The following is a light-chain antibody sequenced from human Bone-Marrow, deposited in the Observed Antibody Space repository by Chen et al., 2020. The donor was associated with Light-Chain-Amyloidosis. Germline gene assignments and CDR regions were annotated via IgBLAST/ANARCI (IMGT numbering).Light chain of an antibody. CDR2: SNN. CDR3: AAWDDTLNGYV. Sequence: QSVLTQPPSASGTPGQRVIISCSGASSNIGSNPVNWYQQLPETGPHLLVRSNNQRPSGVPGRFSGSESGTSASLAISGLQYEDEAEYYCAAWDDTLNGYVFGTGTKVTVL. CDR1: SSNIGSNP. J-gene: IGLJ1*01. V-gene: IGLV1-44*01.